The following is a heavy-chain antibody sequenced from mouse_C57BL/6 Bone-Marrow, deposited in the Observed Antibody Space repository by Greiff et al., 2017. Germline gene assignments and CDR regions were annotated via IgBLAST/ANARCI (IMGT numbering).Heavy chain of an antibody. D-gene: IGHD1-1*01. J-gene: IGHJ2*01. CDR2: ISSGSSTI. CDR1: GFTFSDYG. V-gene: IGHV5-17*01. CDR3: AILIITTVVATRNFDY. Sequence: EVQRVESGGGLVKPGGSLKLSCAASGFTFSDYGMHWVRQAPEKGLEWVAYISSGSSTIYYADTVKGRFTISRDNAKNTLFLQMTSLRSEDTAMYYCAILIITTVVATRNFDYWGQGTTLTVSS.